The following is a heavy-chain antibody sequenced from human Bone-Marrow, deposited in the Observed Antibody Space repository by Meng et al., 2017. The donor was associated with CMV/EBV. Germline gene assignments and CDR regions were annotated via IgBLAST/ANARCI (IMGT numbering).Heavy chain of an antibody. J-gene: IGHJ3*02. V-gene: IGHV4-34*01. D-gene: IGHD2-2*01. CDR1: GGSFSGYY. Sequence: SETLSLTCAVYGGSFSGYYWSWIRQPSGKGLEWIGSIYYSGSTYYNPSLKSRVTISVDTSKNQFSLKLSSVTAADTAVYYCARRGANRIVVVPEFDIWGQGTMVTVSS. CDR3: ARRGANRIVVVPEFDI. CDR2: IYYSGST.